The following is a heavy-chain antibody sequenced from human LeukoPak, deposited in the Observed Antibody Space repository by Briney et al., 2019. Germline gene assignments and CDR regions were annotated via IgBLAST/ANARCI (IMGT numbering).Heavy chain of an antibody. J-gene: IGHJ4*02. CDR2: LSSSGSAF. Sequence: GGSLTLSCADSGFTFRSYEMNWVRQAPGKGLEWIAYLSSSGSAFSYADSVKGRFTIARDNAKNSVYLEMNSLRADDTAVYYCARSARLMKGVVEVTALDDWGQGTLVTVSS. CDR1: GFTFRSYE. CDR3: ARSARLMKGVVEVTALDD. V-gene: IGHV3-48*03. D-gene: IGHD3-3*01.